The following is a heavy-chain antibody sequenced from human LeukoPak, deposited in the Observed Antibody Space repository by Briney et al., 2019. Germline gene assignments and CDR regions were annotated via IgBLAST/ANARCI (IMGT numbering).Heavy chain of an antibody. CDR3: ARGGSSGWYFLYYYYYGMDV. CDR1: GYTFTSYG. Sequence: ASVKVSCKASGYTFTSYGISWVRQAPGQGLEWMGWISAYNGNTNYAQKLQGRVTMTTDTSTSTAYMELRSLRSDDTAVYYCARGGSSGWYFLYYYYYGMDVWGQGTTVTVSS. CDR2: ISAYNGNT. V-gene: IGHV1-18*04. D-gene: IGHD6-19*01. J-gene: IGHJ6*02.